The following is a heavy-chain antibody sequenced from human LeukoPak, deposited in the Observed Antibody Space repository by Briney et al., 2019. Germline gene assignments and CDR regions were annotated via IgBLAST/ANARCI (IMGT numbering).Heavy chain of an antibody. J-gene: IGHJ6*02. CDR1: GFTFSSYA. D-gene: IGHD3-22*01. V-gene: IGHV3-30*04. CDR2: ISNDGSNK. Sequence: PGRSLRLSCAVSGFTFSSYAMRWVRQAPGKGLEWVAVISNDGSNKYYADSVKGRFTISRDNSKNTLYLQMNSLRAEDTAVYYCARALPITMIVVVYPGGMDVWGQGTTVTVSS. CDR3: ARALPITMIVVVYPGGMDV.